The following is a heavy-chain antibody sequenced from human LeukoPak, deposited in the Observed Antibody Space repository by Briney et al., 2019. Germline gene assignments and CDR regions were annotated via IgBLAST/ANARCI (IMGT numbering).Heavy chain of an antibody. D-gene: IGHD2-2*01. V-gene: IGHV3-30*02. CDR2: IRYDGSNK. CDR3: AKEVALEGYCSSTSCWYFDY. Sequence: PGGSLKLSGAASGFTFSSYGMHWVRQAPGKGLEWVAFIRYDGSNKYYADSVKGRFTISRDNSKNTLYLQMNSLRAEDTAVYYCAKEVALEGYCSSTSCWYFDYWGQGTLVTVSS. J-gene: IGHJ4*02. CDR1: GFTFSSYG.